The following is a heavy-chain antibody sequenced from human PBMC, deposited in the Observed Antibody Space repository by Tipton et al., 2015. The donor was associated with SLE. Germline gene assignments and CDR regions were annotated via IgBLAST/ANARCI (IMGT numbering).Heavy chain of an antibody. CDR1: GHSISSGYY. D-gene: IGHD3-22*01. J-gene: IGHJ4*02. CDR3: ARADSSGSILSDY. CDR2: IDHSGST. V-gene: IGHV4-38-2*02. Sequence: TLSLTCSVSGHSISSGYYWGWIRQPPGKGLEWIGSIDHSGSTYYTPSLKSRVTISVDTSKNQFSLKLTSVTAADSAVYYCARADSSGSILSDYWGQGTLVTVSS.